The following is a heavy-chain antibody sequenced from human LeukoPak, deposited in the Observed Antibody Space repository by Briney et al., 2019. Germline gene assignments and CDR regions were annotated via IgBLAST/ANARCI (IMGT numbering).Heavy chain of an antibody. CDR1: GYTFTGYY. V-gene: IGHV1-2*06. CDR3: ARLIPAGYSSGWYRDY. Sequence: ASVKVSCKASGYTFTGYYMRWVRQAPGQGLEWMGRINPNSGGTNYAQKFQGRVTMTRDTSISTAYMELSRLRSDDTAVYYCARLIPAGYSSGWYRDYWGQGTLVTVSS. CDR2: INPNSGGT. J-gene: IGHJ4*02. D-gene: IGHD6-19*01.